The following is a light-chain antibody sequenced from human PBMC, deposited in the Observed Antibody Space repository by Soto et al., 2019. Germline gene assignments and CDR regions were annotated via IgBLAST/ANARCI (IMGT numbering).Light chain of an antibody. J-gene: IGKJ2*01. CDR3: QQYNNWPPYT. CDR2: DTS. V-gene: IGKV3-15*01. CDR1: QSVSNN. Sequence: EIVMRQSPVTLSVSPGERVTLSCRASQSVSNNLAWYQQKPGQAPRLLIYDTSTRATGIPVRFSGSGSGTEFTLTISGLQSEDFAVYYCQQYNNWPPYTFGQGTKLEIK.